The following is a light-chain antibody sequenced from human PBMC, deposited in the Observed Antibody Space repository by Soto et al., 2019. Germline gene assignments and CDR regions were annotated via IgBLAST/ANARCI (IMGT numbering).Light chain of an antibody. Sequence: DIQMTQSPSSLSASVGDRVTITCQASQDISNYLNWYQQKPGKAPKLLIYDASNLETGVPPRFSASGSGTDFTFTISSLQPEDIATYYCQQYDNLPPYTFGQGTKLEIK. CDR2: DAS. J-gene: IGKJ2*01. CDR1: QDISNY. V-gene: IGKV1-33*01. CDR3: QQYDNLPPYT.